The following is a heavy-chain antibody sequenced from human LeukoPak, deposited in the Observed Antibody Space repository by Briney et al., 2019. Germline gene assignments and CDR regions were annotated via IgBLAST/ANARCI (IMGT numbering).Heavy chain of an antibody. J-gene: IGHJ4*02. Sequence: PSETLSLTCAVYGESLSKYYWTSIRQSPGKGLEWIGEINHRGSTNLNPSLKSRVTLSVDTSKHQFSLKLTSVTAADAAVYYCASSVGSTDYWGQGTLVTVSS. CDR1: GESLSKYY. CDR2: INHRGST. V-gene: IGHV4-34*01. CDR3: ASSVGSTDY. D-gene: IGHD1-26*01.